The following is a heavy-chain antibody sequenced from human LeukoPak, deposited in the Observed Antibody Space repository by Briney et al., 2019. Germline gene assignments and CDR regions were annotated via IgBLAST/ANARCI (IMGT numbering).Heavy chain of an antibody. Sequence: ASVKVSCKASGYTFTDYSMHWVRQAPGQGLEWMGWINPNSGDTDYAQKFQGRVTMTRDTSISTAYLEVSWLTSDDTAVYFCARDAIAAAGAGAWGQGTLVTVSS. CDR3: ARDAIAAAGAGA. V-gene: IGHV1-2*02. D-gene: IGHD6-13*01. CDR1: GYTFTDYS. CDR2: INPNSGDT. J-gene: IGHJ4*02.